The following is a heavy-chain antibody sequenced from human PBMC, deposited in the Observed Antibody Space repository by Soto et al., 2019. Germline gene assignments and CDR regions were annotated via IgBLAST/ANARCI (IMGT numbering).Heavy chain of an antibody. J-gene: IGHJ4*02. CDR3: ARGRYGDY. D-gene: IGHD1-1*01. CDR1: GYAFTTYG. Sequence: QVHLVQSGAEVKKPGALVKVSCQVSGYAFTTYGITWVRQAPGQGLEWMGWISAHNGNTNYAQKLQGRVTVTRDTSTSTAYMELRSLRYDDTAVYYCARGRYGDYWGQGALVTVSS. CDR2: ISAHNGNT. V-gene: IGHV1-18*01.